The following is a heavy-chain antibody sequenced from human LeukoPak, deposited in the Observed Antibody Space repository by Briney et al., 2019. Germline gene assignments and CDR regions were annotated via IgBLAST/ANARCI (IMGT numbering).Heavy chain of an antibody. Sequence: GGSLRLSCATSGFIFTNYFMSWVRQAPGKGLEWVASIKHDGSEKYYVDSVRGRFTISRDNTMNSLYLQMNSLRAEDTAVYYCARAPYSYGSLYFDYWGQGTLVTVSS. CDR1: GFIFTNYF. CDR2: IKHDGSEK. V-gene: IGHV3-7*01. J-gene: IGHJ4*02. CDR3: ARAPYSYGSLYFDY. D-gene: IGHD5-18*01.